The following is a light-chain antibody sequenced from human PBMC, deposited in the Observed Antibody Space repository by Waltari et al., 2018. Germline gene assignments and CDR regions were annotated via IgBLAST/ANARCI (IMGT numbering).Light chain of an antibody. CDR1: SSDVGGYNY. CDR3: CSYAGSYRGV. CDR2: DVS. J-gene: IGLJ2*01. Sequence: QSALTQPRSVSGSPGQSVTISCTGTSSDVGGYNYVSWYQQHPGKAPKLMIYDVSKRPSGVPDRFAGSKSGNTASLTIAGLQAEDEAEYYCCSYAGSYRGVFGGGTKLTVL. V-gene: IGLV2-11*01.